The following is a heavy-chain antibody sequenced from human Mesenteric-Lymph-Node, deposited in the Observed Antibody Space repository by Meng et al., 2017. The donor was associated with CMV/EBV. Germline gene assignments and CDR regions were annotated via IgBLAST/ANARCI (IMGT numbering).Heavy chain of an antibody. CDR1: GFTFSDYS. CDR2: ITRDSSTI. CDR3: AKVRGYCTSASCP. J-gene: IGHJ5*02. Sequence: GGSLRLSCAASGFTFSDYSMNWVRQAPGKGLEWVSYITRDSSTIYYADSVKGRFTISRDNAKDSLYLQMNSLRVEDTAIYYCAKVRGYCTSASCPWGQGTLVTVSS. V-gene: IGHV3-48*04. D-gene: IGHD2-2*01.